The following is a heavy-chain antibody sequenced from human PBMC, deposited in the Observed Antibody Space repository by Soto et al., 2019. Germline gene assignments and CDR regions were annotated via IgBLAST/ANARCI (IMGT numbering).Heavy chain of an antibody. Sequence: TSETLSLTCTVSGGSISSGGYYWSWIRQHPGKGLEWIGYIYYSGSTYYNPSLKSRVTISVDTSKNQFSLKLSSVTAADTAVYYCARDSLLTGYYDYWGQGTLVTVSS. CDR3: ARDSLLTGYYDY. J-gene: IGHJ4*02. CDR2: IYYSGST. V-gene: IGHV4-31*03. D-gene: IGHD3-9*01. CDR1: GGSISSGGYY.